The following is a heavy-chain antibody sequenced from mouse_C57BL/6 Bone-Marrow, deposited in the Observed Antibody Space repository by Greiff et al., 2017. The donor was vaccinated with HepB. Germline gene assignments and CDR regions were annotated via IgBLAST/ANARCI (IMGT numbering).Heavy chain of an antibody. CDR1: GFTFSSYA. D-gene: IGHD1-1*01. CDR2: ISSGGDYI. J-gene: IGHJ3*01. V-gene: IGHV5-9-1*02. Sequence: EVKLEESGEGLVKPGGSLKLSCAASGFTFSSYAMSWVRQTPEKRLEWVAYISSGGDYIYYADTVKGRFTISRDNARNTLYLQMSSLKSEDTAMYYCTRGYGSSYRFAYWGQGTLVTVSA. CDR3: TRGYGSSYRFAY.